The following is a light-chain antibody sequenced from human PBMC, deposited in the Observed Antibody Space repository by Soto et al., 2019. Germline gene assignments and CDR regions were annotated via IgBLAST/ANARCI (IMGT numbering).Light chain of an antibody. Sequence: EIVLTQSPGTLSLSPGERATLSCRASQSVSSSYLAWYQQKPGQAPRLLLYGASSRATGLPDRLSGSGSGPDFPITISRLEPEDFAVYYCQQYGSSPWTFVQGTKVEIK. CDR3: QQYGSSPWT. CDR1: QSVSSSY. V-gene: IGKV3-20*01. J-gene: IGKJ1*01. CDR2: GAS.